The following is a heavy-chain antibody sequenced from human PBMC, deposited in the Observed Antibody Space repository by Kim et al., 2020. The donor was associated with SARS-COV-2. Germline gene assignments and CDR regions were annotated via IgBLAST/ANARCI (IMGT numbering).Heavy chain of an antibody. J-gene: IGHJ4*02. Sequence: GRTYYADSVKGRFTISRDNSKNTLYLQMNSLRAEDTAVYYCAKGAGPPDYWGQGTLVTVSP. CDR3: AKGAGPPDY. CDR2: GRT. V-gene: IGHV3-23*01.